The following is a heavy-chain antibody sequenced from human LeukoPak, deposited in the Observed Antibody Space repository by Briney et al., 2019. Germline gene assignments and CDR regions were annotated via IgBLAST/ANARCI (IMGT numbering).Heavy chain of an antibody. Sequence: SSVKVSCKASGYTFTGYYMNWVQQAPGQGLEWIGRINPNSGGTNYAQKFQGRVTMTRDTSISTAYMELSRLRSDDSAVYYCARPMRGDGYNFQYFQHWGQGTLVTVSS. CDR3: ARPMRGDGYNFQYFQH. V-gene: IGHV1-2*06. J-gene: IGHJ1*01. CDR2: INPNSGGT. CDR1: GYTFTGYY. D-gene: IGHD5-24*01.